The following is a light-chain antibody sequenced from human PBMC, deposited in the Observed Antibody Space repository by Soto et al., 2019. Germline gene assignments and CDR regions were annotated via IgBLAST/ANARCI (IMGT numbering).Light chain of an antibody. Sequence: EIVMTQSPATLSVSPGERATLSCRASQSVSSNLAWYQQKPGQPPRLLLYRASTRATGIPARFSGSGSGTEFPLTNSSLQSADFVVYYCQHYNSWPPWTFGQGTKVEIK. V-gene: IGKV3-15*01. CDR3: QHYNSWPPWT. CDR1: QSVSSN. J-gene: IGKJ1*01. CDR2: RAS.